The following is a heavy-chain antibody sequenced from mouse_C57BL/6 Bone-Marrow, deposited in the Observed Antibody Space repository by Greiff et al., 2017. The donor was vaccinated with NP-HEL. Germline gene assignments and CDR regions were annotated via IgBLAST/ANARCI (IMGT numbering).Heavy chain of an antibody. CDR2: IYPGDGDT. CDR1: GYAFSSSW. V-gene: IGHV1-82*01. J-gene: IGHJ2*01. Sequence: QVQLQQSGPELVKPGASVKISCKASGYAFSSSWMNWVKQRPGKGLEWIGRIYPGDGDTNYNGKFKGKATLTADKSSSTAYMQLSSLTSEDSAVYVGARSTTGVATGKYFDYWGQGTTLTVSS. D-gene: IGHD1-1*01. CDR3: ARSTTGVATGKYFDY.